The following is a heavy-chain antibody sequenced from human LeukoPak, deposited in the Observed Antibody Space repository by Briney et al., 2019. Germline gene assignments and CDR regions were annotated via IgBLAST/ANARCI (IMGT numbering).Heavy chain of an antibody. Sequence: ASVKVSCKASGYTFTSYYMHWVRQAPGQGLEWMGIINPSGGSTSYAQKFQGRVTMTRDTSTSTVYMELSSLRSEDTAVYYCARDRYCSGGSCDDRGSFDYWGQGTLVTVSS. CDR2: INPSGGST. V-gene: IGHV1-46*01. J-gene: IGHJ4*02. CDR1: GYTFTSYY. CDR3: ARDRYCSGGSCDDRGSFDY. D-gene: IGHD2-15*01.